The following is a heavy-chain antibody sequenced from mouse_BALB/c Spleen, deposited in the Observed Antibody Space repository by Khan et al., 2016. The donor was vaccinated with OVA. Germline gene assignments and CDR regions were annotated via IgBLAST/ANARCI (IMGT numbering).Heavy chain of an antibody. CDR2: IYPGSGNT. D-gene: IGHD2-3*01. CDR1: GYTFTDYY. CDR3: ARMDTTSLDC. J-gene: IGHJ2*01. Sequence: QVQLQQSRTELARPGASVKLSCKASGYTFTDYYINWVKRRTGQGLEWIGEIYPGSGNTYYNERFKGKATLTADKSSSTAYMQLSRLTSEDSAVYFCARMDTTSLDCWGQGTTLTLSS. V-gene: IGHV1-77*01.